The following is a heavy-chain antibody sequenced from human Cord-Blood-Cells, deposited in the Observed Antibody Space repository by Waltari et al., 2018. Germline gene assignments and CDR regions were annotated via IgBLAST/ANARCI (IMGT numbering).Heavy chain of an antibody. CDR3: ARRFTDPGIAARPFDY. V-gene: IGHV1-3*01. D-gene: IGHD6-6*01. J-gene: IGHJ4*02. CDR2: INAGNGNT. CDR1: GYTFTSYA. Sequence: QVQLVQSGAEVKKPGASVKVSCKASGYTFTSYAMHWVRQAPGQRLEWMGWINAGNGNTKYSQKFQGRVTITRDTSASTAYMERSSLRSEDTAVYYCARRFTDPGIAARPFDYWGQGTLVTVSS.